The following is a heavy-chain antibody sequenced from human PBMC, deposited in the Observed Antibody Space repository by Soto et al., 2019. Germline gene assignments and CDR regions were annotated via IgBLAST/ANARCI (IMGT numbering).Heavy chain of an antibody. D-gene: IGHD6-13*01. J-gene: IGHJ3*02. Sequence: SGPPLVSPTQTFTRTCNLGVFSLRTSGVGVCWIRQPPGLCLEWLALIYFHDYKLYSRSLXXRLNITKDTYKNHVVLTMTNMDPVDTATYYCAHDSWYCRSGPGAFEIGRQGTMVTVSS. CDR2: IYFHDYK. CDR1: VFSLRTSGVG. V-gene: IGHV2-5*01. CDR3: AHDSWYCRSGPGAFEI.